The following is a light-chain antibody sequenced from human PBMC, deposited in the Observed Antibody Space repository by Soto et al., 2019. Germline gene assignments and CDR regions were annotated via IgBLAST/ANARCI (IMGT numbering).Light chain of an antibody. CDR3: AAWDDSLSEYV. V-gene: IGLV1-44*01. J-gene: IGLJ1*01. Sequence: SVLTQSPSVSGTPGQRVTISCSGSSSNIGSNIVNWYQELPGRAPRLLIYTNDQRPSGVPDRISGSKSGTTASLAISGLQSEDETDYYCAAWDDSLSEYVFGTGTKVTVL. CDR1: SSNIGSNI. CDR2: TND.